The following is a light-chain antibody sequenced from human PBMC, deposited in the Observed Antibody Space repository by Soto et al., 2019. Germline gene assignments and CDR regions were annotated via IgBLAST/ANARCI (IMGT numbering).Light chain of an antibody. J-gene: IGKJ5*01. V-gene: IGKV1-39*01. Sequence: DIQMTQSPSSLSASVGDRVTITCRASQSISSYLNWYQQKPGKAPKLLIYAASSLQSGVPLRFSGSGSGTHFTLTISSLQREDFATYYCQHSYSTPITFGQGTRLEIK. CDR1: QSISSY. CDR2: AAS. CDR3: QHSYSTPIT.